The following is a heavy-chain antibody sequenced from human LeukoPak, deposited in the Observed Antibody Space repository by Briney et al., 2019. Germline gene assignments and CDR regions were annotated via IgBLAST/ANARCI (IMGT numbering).Heavy chain of an antibody. CDR1: GGSISSSSYY. Sequence: SETLSLTCTVSGGSISSSSYYWGWIRQPPGKGLEWIGEINHSGSTNYNPSLKSRVTISVDTSKNQFSLKLSSVTAADTAVYYCARQPYYDFWSGSIRGWFDPWGQGTLVTVSS. CDR3: ARQPYYDFWSGSIRGWFDP. D-gene: IGHD3-3*01. V-gene: IGHV4-39*01. CDR2: INHSGST. J-gene: IGHJ5*02.